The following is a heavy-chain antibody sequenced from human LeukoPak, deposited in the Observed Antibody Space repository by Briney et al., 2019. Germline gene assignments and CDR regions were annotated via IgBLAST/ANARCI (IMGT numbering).Heavy chain of an antibody. V-gene: IGHV3-33*06. CDR2: IWYDGSNK. CDR1: GFTFSSYG. Sequence: PGRSLRLSCAASGFTFSSYGMHWVRQAPGKGLEWVAVIWYDGSNKYYADSVKGRFTISRDNSKNTLYLQMNSLRAEDTAVYYCAKGGGRYYDSSGQGYFDYWGQGTLVTVSS. CDR3: AKGGGRYYDSSGQGYFDY. D-gene: IGHD3-22*01. J-gene: IGHJ4*02.